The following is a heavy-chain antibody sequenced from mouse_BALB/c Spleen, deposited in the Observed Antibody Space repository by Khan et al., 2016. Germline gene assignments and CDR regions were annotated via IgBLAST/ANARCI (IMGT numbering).Heavy chain of an antibody. Sequence: EVQLQESGPDLVKPSQSLSLTCTVTGYSISSGYSWHWIRQFPGNKLEWMAYIHYSGSTNYNPSLKSRISITRDTSKNQFFLQLISGTTEDTATYYCTRGDYYGSGYWGQGTTLTGSS. D-gene: IGHD1-1*01. CDR3: TRGDYYGSGY. CDR1: GYSISSGYS. J-gene: IGHJ2*01. CDR2: IHYSGST. V-gene: IGHV3-1*02.